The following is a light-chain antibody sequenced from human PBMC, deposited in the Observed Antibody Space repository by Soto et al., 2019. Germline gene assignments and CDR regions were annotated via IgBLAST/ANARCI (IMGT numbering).Light chain of an antibody. CDR1: SSNIGSNY. J-gene: IGLJ2*01. CDR3: AAWDDSLSVV. Sequence: QVVVTQPPSASGTPGQRVTISCSGSSSNIGSNYVYWYQQLPGTAPKLLIYRNNQRPSGVPDRFSGSKSGTSASLAISGLRSEDEADYYCAAWDDSLSVVFGGGTKLTVL. V-gene: IGLV1-47*01. CDR2: RNN.